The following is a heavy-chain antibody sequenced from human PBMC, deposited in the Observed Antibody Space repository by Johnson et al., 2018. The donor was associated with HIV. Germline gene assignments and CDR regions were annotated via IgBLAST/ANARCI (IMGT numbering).Heavy chain of an antibody. D-gene: IGHD4-23*01. CDR1: GFTFSSYA. Sequence: QMLLVESGGGVVQPGRSLRLSCAASGFTFSSYAMHWVRQAPGKGLEWVAIISYDGNNKYYTDSVKGRFTISRDNSKNTLYLQMNSLRAEDTAVYYCAREQYGGNSNAGDGFDIWGQGTMVTVSS. J-gene: IGHJ3*02. V-gene: IGHV3-30*04. CDR3: AREQYGGNSNAGDGFDI. CDR2: ISYDGNNK.